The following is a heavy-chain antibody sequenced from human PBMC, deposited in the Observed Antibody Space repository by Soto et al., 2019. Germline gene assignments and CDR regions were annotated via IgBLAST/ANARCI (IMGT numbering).Heavy chain of an antibody. D-gene: IGHD5-18*01. Sequence: PSETLSLTCAVSGGSISSGAYSWSWIRQPPGKGLEWIGYLYHGGATYSNPSLKNRVPISGDWSKNQFSLKLNSVTAADTAVYYWTRAFTVMGAFAYWGPGILVTVSS. CDR1: GGSISSGAYS. J-gene: IGHJ4*02. V-gene: IGHV4-30-2*01. CDR3: TRAFTVMGAFAY. CDR2: LYHGGAT.